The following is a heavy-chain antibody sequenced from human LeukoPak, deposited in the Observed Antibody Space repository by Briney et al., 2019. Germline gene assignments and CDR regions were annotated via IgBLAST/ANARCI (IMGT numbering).Heavy chain of an antibody. V-gene: IGHV3-9*01. J-gene: IGHJ4*02. CDR2: ISWNSGSI. CDR1: GFTFDDYA. CDR3: AKDLGPNLGHIAAAGTIDY. D-gene: IGHD6-13*01. Sequence: PGGSLRLSCAASGFTFDDYAMHWVRQAPGKGLEWVSGISWNSGSIGYTDSVKGRFTISRDNAKNSLYLQMNSLRAEDTALYYCAKDLGPNLGHIAAAGTIDYWGQGTLVTVSS.